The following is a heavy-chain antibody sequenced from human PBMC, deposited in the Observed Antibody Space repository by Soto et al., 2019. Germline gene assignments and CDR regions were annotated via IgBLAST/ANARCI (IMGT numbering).Heavy chain of an antibody. V-gene: IGHV1-18*01. Sequence: ASVKVSCKASGYTFISYGISWVRQAPGQGLEWMGWISAYNGNTNYAQNLQGRVIMTTDTSTSTAYMELMRLRPDDTAVYYCARDRQCALWGQGTLVTVSS. CDR1: GYTFISYG. CDR2: ISAYNGNT. CDR3: ARDRQCAL. J-gene: IGHJ4*02.